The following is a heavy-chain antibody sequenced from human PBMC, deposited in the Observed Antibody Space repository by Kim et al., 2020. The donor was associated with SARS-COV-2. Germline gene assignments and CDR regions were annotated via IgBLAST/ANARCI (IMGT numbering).Heavy chain of an antibody. Sequence: PPLKSRVTMSVDTSKNQFSLKLSSVTTADTAVYYCARGGWQPISSYYFDYWGQGTLVTVSS. J-gene: IGHJ4*02. V-gene: IGHV4-4*07. D-gene: IGHD6-19*01. CDR3: ARGGWQPISSYYFDY.